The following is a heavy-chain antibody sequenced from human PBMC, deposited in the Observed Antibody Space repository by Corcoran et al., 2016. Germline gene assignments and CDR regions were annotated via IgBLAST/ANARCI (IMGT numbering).Heavy chain of an antibody. CDR3: ARRDHGDESGSIIPFDY. CDR2: IYPGDFDT. V-gene: IGHV5-51*01. J-gene: IGHJ4*02. CDR1: GYRFTSNW. Sequence: EVQLVQSGAEVKKPGESLKISCKAFGYRFTSNWIDWVRQTPGQGLEWMGFIYPGDFDTRYSPSFQGQVTISVDKSISTAYLQWGSLKASDTAMYYGARRDHGDESGSIIPFDYWGQGTLVTVSS. D-gene: IGHD2-21*01.